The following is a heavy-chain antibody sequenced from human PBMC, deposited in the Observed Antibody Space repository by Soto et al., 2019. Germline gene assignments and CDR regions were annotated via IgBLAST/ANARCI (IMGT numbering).Heavy chain of an antibody. V-gene: IGHV3-74*01. CDR1: GFTFSSYW. CDR2: INEDGSTI. CDR3: TGEIGGGGGY. D-gene: IGHD3-10*01. J-gene: IGHJ4*02. Sequence: EVQLVESGGGLVQHGGSLRLSCAASGFTFSSYWMHWVRQAPGKGLVWVSRINEDGSTINYADSVKGRFTISRDNAKTRLYREMNGLRGEERVVYYSTGEIGGGGGYWGQGTLVTVSS.